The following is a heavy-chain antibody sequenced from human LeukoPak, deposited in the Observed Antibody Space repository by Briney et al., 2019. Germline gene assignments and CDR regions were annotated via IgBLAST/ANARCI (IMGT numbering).Heavy chain of an antibody. Sequence: GGSLRLSCAASGFTFSGYAMSWVRQAPGKGLEWVSTISDNGGRTYYADSVKGRFTTSRDNSKNMLFLQMNSLRAEDSAVYYCATDREGDPSAYYLVGGQGTLITVSS. J-gene: IGHJ4*02. V-gene: IGHV3-23*01. CDR1: GFTFSGYA. CDR3: ATDREGDPSAYYLV. CDR2: ISDNGGRT. D-gene: IGHD3-22*01.